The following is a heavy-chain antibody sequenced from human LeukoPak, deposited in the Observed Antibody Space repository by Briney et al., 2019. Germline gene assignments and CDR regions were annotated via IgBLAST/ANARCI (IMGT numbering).Heavy chain of an antibody. D-gene: IGHD3-3*01. V-gene: IGHV3-30*02. CDR3: AKDHGDFWSGYYYFDY. CDR2: IRYDGSNK. CDR1: GFTFSSYG. Sequence: GGSLRLSCAASGFTFSSYGMHWVRQAPGKGLEWVAFIRYDGSNKYYADSVKGRFTISRDNSKNTLYLQMNSLRAEDTAVYYCAKDHGDFWSGYYYFDYWGQGTLVTVSS. J-gene: IGHJ4*02.